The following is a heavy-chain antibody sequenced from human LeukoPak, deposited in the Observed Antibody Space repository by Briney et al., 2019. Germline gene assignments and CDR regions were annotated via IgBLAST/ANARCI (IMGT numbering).Heavy chain of an antibody. J-gene: IGHJ4*02. V-gene: IGHV3-30-3*01. D-gene: IGHD6-19*01. CDR3: ARDHSSGWYGGY. Sequence: GGSLRLSCAASGFTFSSYAMYWVRQAPGKGLEWVAVISYDGSNKYYADSVKGRFTISRDNSKNTLYLQMNSLRAEDTAVYYCARDHSSGWYGGYWGQGTLVTVSS. CDR1: GFTFSSYA. CDR2: ISYDGSNK.